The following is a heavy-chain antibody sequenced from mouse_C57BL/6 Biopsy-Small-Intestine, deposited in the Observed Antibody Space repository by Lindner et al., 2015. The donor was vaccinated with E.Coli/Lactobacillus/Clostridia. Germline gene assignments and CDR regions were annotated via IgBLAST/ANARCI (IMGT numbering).Heavy chain of an antibody. J-gene: IGHJ3*01. CDR1: GFNIKDYY. Sequence: VQLQESGAEVVKPGASVKLSCAASGFNIKDYYIHWVKQRTEQGLGWIGRIDPEDDETKYAPKFQGKATITADTSSNTAYLHLSSLTSEDTAVYYCAPKFAYWGQGTLVTVSA. CDR3: APKFAY. V-gene: IGHV14-2*01. CDR2: IDPEDDET.